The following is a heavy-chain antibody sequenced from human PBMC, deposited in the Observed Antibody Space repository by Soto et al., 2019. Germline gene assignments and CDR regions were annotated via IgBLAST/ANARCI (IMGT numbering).Heavy chain of an antibody. D-gene: IGHD6-13*01. V-gene: IGHV1-69*06. CDR1: GGTFSSYA. CDR2: IIPIFGTA. J-gene: IGHJ4*02. Sequence: SVKVSCKASGGTFSSYAISWVRQAPGQGLEWMGGIIPIFGTANYAQKFQGRVTITADKSTSTAYMELSSLRSEDTAVYYCARDLAAAGDPYYFDYWGQGTLVTVSS. CDR3: ARDLAAAGDPYYFDY.